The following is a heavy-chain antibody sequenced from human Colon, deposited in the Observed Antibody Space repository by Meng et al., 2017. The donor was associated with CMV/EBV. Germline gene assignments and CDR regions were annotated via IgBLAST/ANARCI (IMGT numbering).Heavy chain of an antibody. CDR3: AHLSYDGRSDHFDY. CDR1: GFSLSTNGVA. J-gene: IGHJ4*02. D-gene: IGHD4-23*01. CDR2: IFWDGDK. Sequence: QSTLKEAGPTLVKPTQTLTLTFTFSGFSLSTNGVAVGWIRQPPGQALEWLALIFWDGDKRYKTSLENRLTITKDTSKNQVVLTVTNMDPVDTATYYCAHLSYDGRSDHFDYWGQGTLVTVSS. V-gene: IGHV2-5*02.